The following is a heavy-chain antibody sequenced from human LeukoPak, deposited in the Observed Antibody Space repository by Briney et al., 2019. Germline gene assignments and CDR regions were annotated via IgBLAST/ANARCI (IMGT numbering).Heavy chain of an antibody. CDR3: ARLRTDTAMATGDY. J-gene: IGHJ4*02. D-gene: IGHD5-18*01. CDR1: GYTFTSYN. V-gene: IGHV1-46*01. CDR2: VNPSGGST. Sequence: ASVKVSCKASGYTFTSYNMHWVRQAPGQGLEWVGIVNPSGGSTSYAQKFQGRVTMTRDTSTSTVYMELSSMRSEDTAVYYCARLRTDTAMATGDYWGQGTLVTVSS.